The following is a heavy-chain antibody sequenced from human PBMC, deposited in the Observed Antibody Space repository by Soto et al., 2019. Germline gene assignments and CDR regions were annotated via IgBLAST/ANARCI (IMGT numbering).Heavy chain of an antibody. CDR1: GFTFSSYG. CDR3: AKDLVNWNYGGFDY. J-gene: IGHJ4*02. CDR2: ISYDGSNK. Sequence: PGGSLRLSCAASGFTFSSYGMHWVRQAPGKGLEWVAVISYDGSNKYYADSVKGRFTISRDNSKNTLYLQMNSLRAEDTAVYYCAKDLVNWNYGGFDYWGQGTLVTVSS. V-gene: IGHV3-30*18. D-gene: IGHD1-7*01.